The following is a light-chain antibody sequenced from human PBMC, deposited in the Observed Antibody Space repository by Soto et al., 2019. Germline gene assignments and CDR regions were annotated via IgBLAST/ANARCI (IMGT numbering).Light chain of an antibody. V-gene: IGLV2-11*01. J-gene: IGLJ3*02. CDR2: DVS. Sequence: QSALTQPRSVSGSPGQSVTISCTGTSSDVGGYNYVSWYQQHPGKAPKLMIYDVSKWPSGVPDRFSGSKSGNTASLTISGLQAEDEADYYCCSYAGNSLWVFGGGTKVNVL. CDR1: SSDVGGYNY. CDR3: CSYAGNSLWV.